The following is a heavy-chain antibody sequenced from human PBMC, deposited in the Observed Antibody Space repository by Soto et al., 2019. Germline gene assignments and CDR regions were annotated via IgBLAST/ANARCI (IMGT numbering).Heavy chain of an antibody. D-gene: IGHD4-17*01. CDR2: ISSSGDIP. CDR1: GFTFTTYA. V-gene: IGHV3-23*01. CDR3: AKVNSIVGDGDHDY. Sequence: EVQVLESGGGLVQPGGSLRLSCAASGFTFTTYAMSWVRQPPGKGLEWVSGISSSGDIPYYADSVKGRFTISRDQSKKTVYLQMNSLRAEDTALYYCAKVNSIVGDGDHDYWGQGTLGCVSS. J-gene: IGHJ4*02.